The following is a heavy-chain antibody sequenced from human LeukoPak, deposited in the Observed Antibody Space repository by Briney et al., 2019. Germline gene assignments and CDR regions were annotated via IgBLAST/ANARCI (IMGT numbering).Heavy chain of an antibody. CDR2: ISSSGTTM. CDR3: AKGHTYGMI. D-gene: IGHD2-8*01. CDR1: GFSFSDSW. Sequence: GGSLRLSCVASGFSFSDSWMSWVRQAPGKGLEWVSYISSSGTTMEYAKSVKGRFTISRDNAKDSLYLQMNSLEAEDTAVYYCAKGHTYGMIWGQGTLVSVSS. J-gene: IGHJ4*02. V-gene: IGHV3-11*01.